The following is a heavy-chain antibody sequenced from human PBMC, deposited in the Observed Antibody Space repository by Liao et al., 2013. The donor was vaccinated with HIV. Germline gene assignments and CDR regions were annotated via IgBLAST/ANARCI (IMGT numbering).Heavy chain of an antibody. V-gene: IGHV4-34*01. CDR3: ARGVGISGYYFDY. Sequence: QVQLEQWGAGLLKSSETLTLTCAVYGGSLEGYYWSWIRQPPGKGLEWIGEINHSGSTNYNPSLKSRVTISVDTSKNQFSLKLSSVTAADTAVYYCARGVGISGYYFDYWGQGTLVTVSS. D-gene: IGHD2-21*01. CDR1: GGSLEGYY. CDR2: INHSGST. J-gene: IGHJ4*02.